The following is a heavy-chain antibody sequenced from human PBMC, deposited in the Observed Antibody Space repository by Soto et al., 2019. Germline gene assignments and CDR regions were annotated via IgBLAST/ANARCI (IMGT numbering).Heavy chain of an antibody. V-gene: IGHV3-53*02. CDR2: IYSGGNT. CDR3: ARGMDGMDV. CDR1: DFSVSNNY. J-gene: IGHJ6*02. Sequence: EVQLVETGGGLIQPGGSLRLSCAASDFSVSNNYMTWVRQAPGKGLEWVSVIYSGGNTYYADNVKGRFTISRDSSTNTLYLQMNSLRVEDTAVYYCARGMDGMDVWGQGTTVIVSS.